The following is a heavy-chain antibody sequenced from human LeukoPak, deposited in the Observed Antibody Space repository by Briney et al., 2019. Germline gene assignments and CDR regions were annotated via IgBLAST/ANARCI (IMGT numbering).Heavy chain of an antibody. CDR3: AKCEAYTGYVPHY. CDR1: GFAFSNYA. V-gene: IGHV3-23*01. Sequence: PGGSLRLSCAASGFAFSNYAMSWVRQAPEKGLEWVSTISGSGGSTFYADSVKGRFAISRGNSGNTLYLQMNSLRAEDTAIYYCAKCEAYTGYVPHYWGQGTQVIVSS. D-gene: IGHD5-12*01. CDR2: ISGSGGST. J-gene: IGHJ4*02.